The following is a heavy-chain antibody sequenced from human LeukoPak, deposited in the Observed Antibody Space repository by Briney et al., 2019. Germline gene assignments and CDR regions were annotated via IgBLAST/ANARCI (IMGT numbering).Heavy chain of an antibody. J-gene: IGHJ4*02. Sequence: PSETLSLTCAVYGGSFSGYYWSWIRQPPGKGLEWIGEINHSGSTNYNPSLKSRVTISVDTSKNQFSLKLSSVTAADTAVYYCARRRQGWLVRMVDYWGQGTLVTVSS. CDR3: ARRRQGWLVRMVDY. CDR1: GGSFSGYY. CDR2: INHSGST. D-gene: IGHD6-19*01. V-gene: IGHV4-34*01.